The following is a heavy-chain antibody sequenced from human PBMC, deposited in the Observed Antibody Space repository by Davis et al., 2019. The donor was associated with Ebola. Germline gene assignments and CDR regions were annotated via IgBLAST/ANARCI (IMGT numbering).Heavy chain of an antibody. CDR3: AGRTFGSASF. CDR2: ITASGLNT. D-gene: IGHD3-10*01. V-gene: IGHV3-23*01. J-gene: IGHJ4*02. Sequence: GESLKISCAASGFTFSSYAMSWVRQAPGKGLEWVSGITASGLNTLYEDSVKGRFTISRDNSKNTVYLQMNSLRAHDTAVYYCAGRTFGSASFWGQGTLVTVSS. CDR1: GFTFSSYA.